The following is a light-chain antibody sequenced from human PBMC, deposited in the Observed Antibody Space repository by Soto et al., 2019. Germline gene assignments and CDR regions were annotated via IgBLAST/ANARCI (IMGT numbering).Light chain of an antibody. CDR1: QSVDSY. J-gene: IGKJ5*01. V-gene: IGKV3-11*01. CDR2: GAS. CDR3: QQRDSWPIT. Sequence: EIVLTQSPASLSLSPGERATLSCRASQSVDSYLVWYQQKPGQAPRLLIFGASNRATGIPARFSGSGSGTDFTLTINSLEPDDVAVYYCQQRDSWPITFGQGTRLEI.